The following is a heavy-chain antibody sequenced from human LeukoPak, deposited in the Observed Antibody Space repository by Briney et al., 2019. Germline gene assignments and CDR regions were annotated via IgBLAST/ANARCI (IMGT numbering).Heavy chain of an antibody. D-gene: IGHD2-21*02. Sequence: GASVKVSCKASGYTFTSYDINWVRQATGQGPEWMGWMNPNSGNTGYAQKFQGRVTMTRNTSISTAYMELSSLRSEDTAVYYCARGLAYCGGDCTDWGQGTLVTVSS. J-gene: IGHJ4*02. V-gene: IGHV1-8*01. CDR2: MNPNSGNT. CDR3: ARGLAYCGGDCTD. CDR1: GYTFTSYD.